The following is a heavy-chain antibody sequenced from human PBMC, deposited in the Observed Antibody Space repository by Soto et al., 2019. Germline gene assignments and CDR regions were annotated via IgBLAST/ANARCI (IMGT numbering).Heavy chain of an antibody. CDR3: ARGRRNSSGWYLV. CDR2: INHSGST. CDR1: GGSFSGYY. Sequence: QVQLQQWGAGLLKPSETLSLTCAVYGGSFSGYYWSWIRQPPGKGLEWIGEINHSGSTNYNPSLKSRVTISVDTSKNQCSLKLSSVTAAATAVYYCARGRRNSSGWYLVWGQGTLVTVSS. J-gene: IGHJ4*02. V-gene: IGHV4-34*01. D-gene: IGHD6-19*01.